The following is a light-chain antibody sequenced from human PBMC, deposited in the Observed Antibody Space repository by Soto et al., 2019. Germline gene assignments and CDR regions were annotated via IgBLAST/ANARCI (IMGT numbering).Light chain of an antibody. CDR3: HQYTNWLALT. Sequence: EIVMTQSPATLSVSPGERATLSCRASQTVGSNLAWYQQKPGQPPRLLIYDASTRATGVPVRFRGSGSGTQFTLTISSLQSEDSAVYYCHQYTNWLALTF. CDR2: DAS. V-gene: IGKV3-15*01. J-gene: IGKJ4*02. CDR1: QTVGSN.